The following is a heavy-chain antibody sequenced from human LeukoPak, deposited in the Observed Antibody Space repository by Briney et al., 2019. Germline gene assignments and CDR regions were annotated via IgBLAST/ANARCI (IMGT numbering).Heavy chain of an antibody. Sequence: GGSLRLSCAGSGLSFSNSAINWVRQAPRKGLEWVSGFSGFGLNIDYADSVKGRFTVSRDNSKHIVFLQMNSLRAEDTSIYYCAKRNTGWNTFDIWGQGTMVTVSS. CDR3: AKRNTGWNTFDI. J-gene: IGHJ3*02. CDR1: GLSFSNSA. CDR2: FSGFGLNI. D-gene: IGHD1-1*01. V-gene: IGHV3-23*01.